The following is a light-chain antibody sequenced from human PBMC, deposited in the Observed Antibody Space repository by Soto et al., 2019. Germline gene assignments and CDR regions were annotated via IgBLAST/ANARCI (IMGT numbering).Light chain of an antibody. Sequence: QSVLTQPPSASGSPGQSVAISCTGTSSDVGGYNYVSWYQQHPGKAPNRMIYEVNKRPSGVPDRFSVSKSGNTASLTVSGLQAEDEADYYCSSYAGSSNVFGTGTKLTGL. V-gene: IGLV2-8*01. J-gene: IGLJ1*01. CDR1: SSDVGGYNY. CDR3: SSYAGSSNV. CDR2: EVN.